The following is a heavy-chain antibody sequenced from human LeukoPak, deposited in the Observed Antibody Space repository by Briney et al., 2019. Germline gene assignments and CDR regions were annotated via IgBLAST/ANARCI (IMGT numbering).Heavy chain of an antibody. D-gene: IGHD7-27*01. J-gene: IGHJ4*02. CDR2: ISYDGSNK. CDR3: ARKYRSLGNAFDY. Sequence: GGSLRLSCAASGFTFSSYGMHWVRQAPGKGLEWVAVISYDGSNKYYADSVKGRFTISRDNSKNSLYLQMNSLRAEDTAVYYCARKYRSLGNAFDYWGQGTLVTVSS. V-gene: IGHV3-30*03. CDR1: GFTFSSYG.